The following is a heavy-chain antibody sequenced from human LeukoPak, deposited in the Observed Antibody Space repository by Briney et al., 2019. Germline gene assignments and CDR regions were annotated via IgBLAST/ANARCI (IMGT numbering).Heavy chain of an antibody. V-gene: IGHV4-38-2*01. CDR1: GYSISSGYY. D-gene: IGHD1-7*01. CDR2: IYHSGNT. CDR3: ARVSGLELPSP. Sequence: ASETLSLTCAVSGYSISSGYYWGWIRQPPGKGLEWIGNIYHSGNTYYNPSLKSRVTISVDTSKNQFSLKLSSVTAADTAVYYCARVSGLELPSPWGQGTLVTVSS. J-gene: IGHJ5*02.